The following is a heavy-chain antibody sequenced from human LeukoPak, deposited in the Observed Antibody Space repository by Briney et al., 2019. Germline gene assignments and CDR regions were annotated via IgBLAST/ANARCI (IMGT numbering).Heavy chain of an antibody. Sequence: PSETLSLTCAVYGGSFSGYYWSWIRQPPGKGLEWIGEINHSGSTNYNPSLKSRVTISVDTSKNQFSLKLSSVTAADTAVHYCARGRGATVYWGQGTLVTVSS. CDR3: ARGRGATVY. CDR2: INHSGST. J-gene: IGHJ4*02. CDR1: GGSFSGYY. D-gene: IGHD1-26*01. V-gene: IGHV4-34*01.